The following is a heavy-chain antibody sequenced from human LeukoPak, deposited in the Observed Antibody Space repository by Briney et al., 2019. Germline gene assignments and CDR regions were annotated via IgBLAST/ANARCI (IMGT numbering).Heavy chain of an antibody. Sequence: GGSLRLSCEASGFTFSAYAMTWVRQAPGQGLEWVSSIGSDNKPHYSESVKGRFAISRDNSKSMLFLQLNSLRAEDTALYYCARGGALRYFDWLSSFFDYWGQGTLVTVSS. J-gene: IGHJ4*02. CDR3: ARGGALRYFDWLSSFFDY. D-gene: IGHD3-9*01. CDR1: GFTFSAYA. CDR2: IGSDNKP. V-gene: IGHV3-23*05.